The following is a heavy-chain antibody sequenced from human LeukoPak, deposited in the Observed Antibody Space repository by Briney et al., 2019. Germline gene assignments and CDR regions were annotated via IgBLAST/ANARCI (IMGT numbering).Heavy chain of an antibody. D-gene: IGHD2-2*01. CDR2: ISSNSRFI. CDR3: ARDVRTDY. J-gene: IGHJ4*02. Sequence: GGSLRLSCAASGFTFSAYTMNWVRQAPGKGLEWVSSISSNSRFIYDADSVKGRFTISRDNARNLLYLQMNSLRAEDTAVYYCARDVRTDYWGQGTLVTVSS. CDR1: GFTFSAYT. V-gene: IGHV3-21*06.